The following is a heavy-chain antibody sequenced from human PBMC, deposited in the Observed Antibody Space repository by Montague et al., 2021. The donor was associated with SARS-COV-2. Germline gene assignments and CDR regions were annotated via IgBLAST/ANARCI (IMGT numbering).Heavy chain of an antibody. CDR3: ATSRFLEWLFTMDGTFDY. Sequence: SLRLSCAASGFTFSSYAMSWVRQAPGKGLEWVSAISGSGGSTYYADSVEGRFTISRDNSKNTPYLQMNSLRAEDTAVYYCATSRFLEWLFTMDGTFDYWGQGTLVTVSS. D-gene: IGHD3-3*01. CDR1: GFTFSSYA. CDR2: ISGSGGST. V-gene: IGHV3-23*01. J-gene: IGHJ4*02.